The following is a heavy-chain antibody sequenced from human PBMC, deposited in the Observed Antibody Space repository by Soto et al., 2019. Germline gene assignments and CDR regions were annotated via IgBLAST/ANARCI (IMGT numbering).Heavy chain of an antibody. CDR2: VNAGNGNT. CDR1: GYSFTSYV. CDR3: ARNYYDSSGYYSFYFDY. J-gene: IGHJ4*02. D-gene: IGHD3-22*01. V-gene: IGHV1-3*01. Sequence: GASVKVSCKTSGYSFTSYVIHWVRQAPGQRLEWMGWVNAGNGNTKYSQKFQGRVTITRDTSASTAYMELSSLRSEDTAVYYCARNYYDSSGYYSFYFDYWGQGTLVTVSS.